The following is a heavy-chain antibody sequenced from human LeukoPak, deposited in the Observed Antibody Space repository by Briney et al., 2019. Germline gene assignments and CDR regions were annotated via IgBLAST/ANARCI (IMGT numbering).Heavy chain of an antibody. J-gene: IGHJ4*02. V-gene: IGHV7-4-1*02. CDR2: INTNTGNP. CDR3: ASGGPIVVVPAAITTGFDY. D-gene: IGHD2-2*02. Sequence: ASVKVSCKASGYTFTSYGISWVRQAPGQGLEWMGWINTNTGNPTYAQGFTGRFVFSLDTSVSTAYLQISSLKAEDTAVYYCASGGPIVVVPAAITTGFDYWGQGTLVTVSS. CDR1: GYTFTSYG.